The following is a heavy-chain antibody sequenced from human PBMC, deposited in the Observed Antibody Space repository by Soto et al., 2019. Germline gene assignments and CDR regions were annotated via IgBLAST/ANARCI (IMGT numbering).Heavy chain of an antibody. D-gene: IGHD2-15*01. CDR2: INSDGSST. J-gene: IGHJ3*02. V-gene: IGHV3-74*01. CDR3: TRTPADSVVVAAAPQRAFDI. Sequence: PGGSLRLSCAASGFTFSNYWMYWVRQAPGKGLVWVSRINSDGSSTIYADSVKGRFTVSRDNSKRMLYLQMDSLKTKDTAMSCCTRTPADSVVVAAAPQRAFDIWGQGTMVTVSS. CDR1: GFTFSNYW.